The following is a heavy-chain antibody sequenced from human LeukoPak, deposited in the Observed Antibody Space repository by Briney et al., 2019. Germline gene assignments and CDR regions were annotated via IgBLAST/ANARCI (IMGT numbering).Heavy chain of an antibody. D-gene: IGHD6-6*01. Sequence: GGSLRLSCAVSGFTFTHSWMSWVRQAPGKGLEWVAHIKQDGSEKYYVHSVEGRFTISRDNTKNSLSLQMNSLRGEDTAVYYCVRALGSSSADSWGQGTLVTVSS. CDR2: IKQDGSEK. CDR3: VRALGSSSADS. V-gene: IGHV3-7*01. CDR1: GFTFTHSW. J-gene: IGHJ4*02.